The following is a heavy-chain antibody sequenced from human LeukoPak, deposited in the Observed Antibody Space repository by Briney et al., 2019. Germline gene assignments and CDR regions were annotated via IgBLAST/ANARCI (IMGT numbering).Heavy chain of an antibody. V-gene: IGHV4-39*01. CDR3: ASRDSSGSSFDY. J-gene: IGHJ4*02. D-gene: IGHD3-22*01. Sequence: SETLSLTCTVSGGSISSSNYYWGWIRQPPVVGLEWIGSIYYSGSTYYNPSLKSRVTISVDTSKNQFSLKLSSVTAADTAVYYCASRDSSGSSFDYWGQGTLVTVSS. CDR1: GGSISSSNYY. CDR2: IYYSGST.